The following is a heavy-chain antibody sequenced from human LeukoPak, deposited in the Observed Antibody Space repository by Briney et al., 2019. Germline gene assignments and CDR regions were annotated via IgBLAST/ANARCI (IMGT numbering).Heavy chain of an antibody. CDR3: ARDGPRLYTALYGMDV. CDR2: IWYDGSSK. CDR1: GFTFSNYG. J-gene: IGHJ6*02. D-gene: IGHD5-18*01. Sequence: GGSLRLSCAASGFTFSNYGMHWVRQAPGKGLEWVAVIWYDGSSKYYADSVKGRFTISRDNSKNTLYLQMSSLRAEDTAVYYCARDGPRLYTALYGMDVWGQGTTVTVSS. V-gene: IGHV3-33*01.